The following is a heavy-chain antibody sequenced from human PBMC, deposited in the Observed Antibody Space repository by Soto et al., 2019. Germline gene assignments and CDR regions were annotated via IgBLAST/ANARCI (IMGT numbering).Heavy chain of an antibody. V-gene: IGHV3-21*01. CDR1: GFTFSSYS. CDR3: ARDTKGARLQLWNSVDY. J-gene: IGHJ4*02. CDR2: ISSSSSYI. D-gene: IGHD5-18*01. Sequence: PGGSLRLSCAASGFTFSSYSMNWVRQAPGKGLEWVSSISSSSSYIYYADSVKGRFTISRDNAKNSLYLQMNSLRAEDTAVYYCARDTKGARLQLWNSVDYWGQGPLVPVPS.